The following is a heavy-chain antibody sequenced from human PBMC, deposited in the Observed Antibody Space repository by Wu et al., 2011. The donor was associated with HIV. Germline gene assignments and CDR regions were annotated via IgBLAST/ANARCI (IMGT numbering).Heavy chain of an antibody. V-gene: IGHV1-69*11. CDR2: VIPILGTT. Sequence: QVQLVQSGAEVKKPGSSVKVSCKASGGTFSTYAFSWVRQAPGQGPEWMGRVIPILGTTNYAQKFRGRVTITADESTTTTYLELSSLRSDDTAVYYCARSPAWFGDLYFDNWGQGTLVTVSS. CDR3: ARSPAWFGDLYFDN. CDR1: GGTFSTYA. D-gene: IGHD3-10*01. J-gene: IGHJ5*02.